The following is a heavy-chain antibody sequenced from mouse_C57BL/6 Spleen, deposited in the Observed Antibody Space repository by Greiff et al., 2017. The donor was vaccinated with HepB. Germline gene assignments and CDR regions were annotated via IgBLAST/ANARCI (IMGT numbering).Heavy chain of an antibody. CDR1: GFTFSSYA. J-gene: IGHJ2*01. D-gene: IGHD1-1*01. CDR3: ARGAVVQAFDY. Sequence: EVKLMESGGGLVKPGGSLKLSCAASGFTFSSYAMSWVRQTPEKRLEWVATISDGGSYTYYPDNVKGRFTISRDNAKNNLYLQMSHLKSEDTAIYYCARGAVVQAFDYWGQGTTLTVSS. CDR2: ISDGGSYT. V-gene: IGHV5-4*03.